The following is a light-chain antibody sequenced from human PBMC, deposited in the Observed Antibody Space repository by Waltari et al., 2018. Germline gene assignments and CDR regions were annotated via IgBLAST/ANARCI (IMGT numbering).Light chain of an antibody. Sequence: EIVLTQSPGTLSLSLGERATLSCRASQSVSRALAWYQQKPGQAPRLLIYGASTRATGIPDRFCGSGSGTDFSLTISRLEPDDFAVYYCQHYLRLPVTFGQGTTVEI. CDR3: QHYLRLPVT. CDR1: QSVSRA. V-gene: IGKV3-20*01. J-gene: IGKJ1*01. CDR2: GAS.